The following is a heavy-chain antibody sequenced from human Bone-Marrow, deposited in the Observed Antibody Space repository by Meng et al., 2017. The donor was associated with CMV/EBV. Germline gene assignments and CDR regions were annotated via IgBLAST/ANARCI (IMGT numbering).Heavy chain of an antibody. J-gene: IGHJ6*02. Sequence: SVKVSCKASGGTFSSYAISWVRQAPGQGLEWMGGIIPIFGTANYAQKFQGRVTITTDESTSTAYMELSSLRSEDTAVYYCARCPVDGATGYYYYYGMDVWGQGTTVTVSS. CDR3: ARCPVDGATGYYYYYGMDV. CDR2: IIPIFGTA. D-gene: IGHD4-23*01. V-gene: IGHV1-69*05. CDR1: GGTFSSYA.